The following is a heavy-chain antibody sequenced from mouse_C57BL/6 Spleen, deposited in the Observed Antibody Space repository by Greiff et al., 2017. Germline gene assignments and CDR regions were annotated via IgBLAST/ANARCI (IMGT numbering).Heavy chain of an antibody. D-gene: IGHD2-4*01. Sequence: VQLKESGPGLVKPSQSLSLTCPVTGYSITSGYFWNWIRQFPGNKLELMGYISYDGSNNYNPSLKNQISITRDTSKNQFFLKLNSVTTEDTATYYCARVGRDYDPFAYWGQGTLVTVSA. CDR3: ARVGRDYDPFAY. CDR1: GYSITSGYF. V-gene: IGHV3-6*01. J-gene: IGHJ3*01. CDR2: ISYDGSN.